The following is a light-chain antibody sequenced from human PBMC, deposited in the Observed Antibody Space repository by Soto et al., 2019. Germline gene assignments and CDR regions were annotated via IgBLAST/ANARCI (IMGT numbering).Light chain of an antibody. CDR1: SSDVGGYNY. CDR2: DVS. V-gene: IGLV2-8*01. Sequence: QSVLTQPPSASGSPGQSVTISCTGTSSDVGGYNYVSWYQQHPGKAPKLMIYDVSARPSGVPDRFSGSKSGNTASLTVSGLQAEDEADYYCNSYAGTNNLVFGGGTKLTVL. CDR3: NSYAGTNNLV. J-gene: IGLJ2*01.